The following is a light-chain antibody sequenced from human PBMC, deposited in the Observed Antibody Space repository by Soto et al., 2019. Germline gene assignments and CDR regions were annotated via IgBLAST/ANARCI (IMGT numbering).Light chain of an antibody. Sequence: EILLTQSPGTLSLSPGERATLSCRASQSVRSSYLAWYQQKPGQAPRLLIYGASSRATGIPDRFSGRGSGTDFTLTINRLEPEDFAVYYCQQYNNWPPWTVGQGTKVDIK. CDR1: QSVRSSY. J-gene: IGKJ1*01. V-gene: IGKV3-20*01. CDR2: GAS. CDR3: QQYNNWPPWT.